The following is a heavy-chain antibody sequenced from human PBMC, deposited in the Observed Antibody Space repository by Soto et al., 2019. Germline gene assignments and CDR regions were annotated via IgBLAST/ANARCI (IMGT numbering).Heavy chain of an antibody. CDR3: PIPQPVAGSGGDY. Sequence: EVQLVESGGGLVKPGGSLRLSCAASGFTFSSYSMNWVRQAPGKGLEWVSSISSSSSYIYYADSVKGRLTISRDNAKNPPYLQMNLLTAEDTAVYYCPIPQPVAGSGGDYWVQVTLVTVSS. D-gene: IGHD3-10*01. J-gene: IGHJ4*02. CDR1: GFTFSSYS. V-gene: IGHV3-21*01. CDR2: ISSSSSYI.